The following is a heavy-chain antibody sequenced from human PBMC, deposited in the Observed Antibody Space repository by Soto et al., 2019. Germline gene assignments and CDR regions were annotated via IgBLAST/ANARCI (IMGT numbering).Heavy chain of an antibody. CDR1: GFTFSSYA. CDR3: AKDGHYDILTGYYPWHAFDI. J-gene: IGHJ3*02. Sequence: GGSLRLSCAASGFTFSSYAMSWVRQAPGKGLEWVSAISGSGGSTYYADSVKGRFTISRDNSKNTLYLQMNSLRAEDTAVYYCAKDGHYDILTGYYPWHAFDIWAQGAMVTVSS. V-gene: IGHV3-23*01. D-gene: IGHD3-9*01. CDR2: ISGSGGST.